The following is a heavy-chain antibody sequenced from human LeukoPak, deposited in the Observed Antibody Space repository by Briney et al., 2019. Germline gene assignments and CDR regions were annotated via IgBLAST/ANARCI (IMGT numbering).Heavy chain of an antibody. D-gene: IGHD6-19*01. Sequence: PSETLSLTCAVYGGSFSGYYWSWIRQPPGKGLEWIGEINHSGSTNYNPSLKSRVTISVDTSKNQFSLKLSSVTAADTAVYYCARHLGESSGWGYYHYYYMDVWGKGTTVTISS. CDR1: GGSFSGYY. CDR2: INHSGST. V-gene: IGHV4-34*01. J-gene: IGHJ6*03. CDR3: ARHLGESSGWGYYHYYYMDV.